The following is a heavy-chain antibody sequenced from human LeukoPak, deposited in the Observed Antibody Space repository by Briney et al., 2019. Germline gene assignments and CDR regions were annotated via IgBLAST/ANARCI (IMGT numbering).Heavy chain of an antibody. D-gene: IGHD2-2*01. CDR2: ISSSSSYI. V-gene: IGHV3-21*04. Sequence: KPGGSLRLSCAASGFTFSSYSMNWVRQAPGKGLEWVSSISSSSSYIYYADSVKGRFTISRDNAKNSLYLQMNSLRAEDTALYYCAKAQEDQLLPIDYWGQGTLVTVSS. CDR3: AKAQEDQLLPIDY. J-gene: IGHJ4*02. CDR1: GFTFSSYS.